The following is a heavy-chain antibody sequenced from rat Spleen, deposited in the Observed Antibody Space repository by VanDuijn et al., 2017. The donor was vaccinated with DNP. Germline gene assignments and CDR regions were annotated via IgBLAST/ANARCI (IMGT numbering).Heavy chain of an antibody. D-gene: IGHD4-3*01. Sequence: EVQLVESGGGLVQPGRSLKLSCVASGFTFSDFNMAWVRQAPKKGLEWVATILYDGTITYYGDSVKGRFTISRENAENTQYLQMDSLRSEDTATYYCTSPVPSGHYVMDAWGQGTSVTVSS. CDR1: GFTFSDFN. V-gene: IGHV5-7*01. J-gene: IGHJ4*01. CDR2: ILYDGTIT. CDR3: TSPVPSGHYVMDA.